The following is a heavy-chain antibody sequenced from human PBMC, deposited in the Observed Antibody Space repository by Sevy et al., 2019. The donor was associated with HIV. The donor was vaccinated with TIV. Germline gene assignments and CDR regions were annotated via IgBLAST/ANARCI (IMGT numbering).Heavy chain of an antibody. CDR3: ARHGYGYGYHALLDYFYGMDV. CDR1: GFTFDDYG. CDR2: IDWKGGST. V-gene: IGHV3-20*04. J-gene: IGHJ6*02. Sequence: GGSLRLSCAASGFTFDDYGMSWVRQAPGKGLEWVSGIDWKGGSTGYADSVKGRFTISRDNAKNSLYLQVNSMRAEDTALYYCARHGYGYGYHALLDYFYGMDVWGQGTTVTVSS. D-gene: IGHD5-18*01.